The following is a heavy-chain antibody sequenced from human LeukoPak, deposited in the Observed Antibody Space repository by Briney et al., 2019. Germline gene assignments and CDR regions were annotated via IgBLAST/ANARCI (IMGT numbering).Heavy chain of an antibody. CDR3: ARGLESSGWYGMDV. D-gene: IGHD6-19*01. V-gene: IGHV1-46*01. J-gene: IGHJ6*02. CDR2: INTSGATT. CDR1: GYTFSLHY. Sequence: ASVTVSCTTSGYTFSLHYIHWVRQAPGQGLEWLGIINTSGATTRYGQNFKGRVTATRDTSTSTVYMEMSSLNSEDTAVYYCARGLESSGWYGMDVWGQGTTIIVSS.